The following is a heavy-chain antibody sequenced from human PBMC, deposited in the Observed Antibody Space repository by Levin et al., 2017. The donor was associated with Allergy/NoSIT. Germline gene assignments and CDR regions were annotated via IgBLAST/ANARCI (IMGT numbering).Heavy chain of an antibody. CDR3: ARQLGNFWSGYNYFDY. J-gene: IGHJ4*02. CDR2: ISSTGSTI. V-gene: IGHV3-48*03. Sequence: GGSLRLSCAASGFTFSSYEMNWVRRAPGKGLEWVSYISSTGSTIYSADSVKGRFTIPRDNAKNPLYLHMNSLRAEDTAVYYCARQLGNFWSGYNYFDYWGQGTLVTVSS. CDR1: GFTFSSYE. D-gene: IGHD3-3*01.